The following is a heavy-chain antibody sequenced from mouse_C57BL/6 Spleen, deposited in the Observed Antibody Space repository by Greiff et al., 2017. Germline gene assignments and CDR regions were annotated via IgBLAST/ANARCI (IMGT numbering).Heavy chain of an antibody. CDR2: IYPGDGDT. CDR3: ARWHYGSSPFDY. Sequence: QVQLQQSGPELVKPGASVKISCKASGYAFSSSWMNWVKQRPGKGLEWSGRIYPGDGDTNYNGKFKGKAKLTADKSSSTAYMQLSSLTSEDSPVYFCARWHYGSSPFDYWGQGTTLTVSS. D-gene: IGHD1-1*01. V-gene: IGHV1-82*01. CDR1: GYAFSSSW. J-gene: IGHJ2*01.